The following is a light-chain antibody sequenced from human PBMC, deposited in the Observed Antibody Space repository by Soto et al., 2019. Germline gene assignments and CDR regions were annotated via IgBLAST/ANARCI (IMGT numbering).Light chain of an antibody. CDR3: QQSETYPLT. V-gene: IGKV1-5*01. CDR1: QTISTW. Sequence: DIQMTQSPSTLSASLGYRVTITCRAIQTISTWLAWYQHKPGKAPNLLIYDASTLMSGVPSRFSGSGSGTEFTLTISSLQPGDFATYYCQQSETYPLTFGQGTRLEIK. J-gene: IGKJ5*01. CDR2: DAS.